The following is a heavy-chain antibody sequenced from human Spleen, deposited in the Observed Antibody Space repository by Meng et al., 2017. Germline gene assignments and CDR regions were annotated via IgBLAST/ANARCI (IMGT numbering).Heavy chain of an antibody. Sequence: GESLKISCAASGFTFSSFWMSWVRQAPGKGLEWVANIKQDGSEKYYVDSVKGRFTISRDNAKNSLYLQINSLRAEDTAVYYCARDLGYDILTGHNIDAFDIWGQGTMVTVSS. V-gene: IGHV3-7*01. D-gene: IGHD3-9*01. CDR1: GFTFSSFW. CDR3: ARDLGYDILTGHNIDAFDI. J-gene: IGHJ3*02. CDR2: IKQDGSEK.